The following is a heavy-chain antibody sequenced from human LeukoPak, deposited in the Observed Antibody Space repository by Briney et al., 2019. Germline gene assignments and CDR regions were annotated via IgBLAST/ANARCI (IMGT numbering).Heavy chain of an antibody. CDR1: GVSISSGGYY. V-gene: IGHV4-31*03. Sequence: SQTLSLTCTVSGVSISSGGYYWSWIRQHPGKGLEWIGYIYYSGSTYYNPSLKSRVTISVDTSKNQFSLKLSSVTAADTAVYYCARDPAMTTVTTRDWYFDLWGRGTLVTVSS. CDR2: IYYSGST. J-gene: IGHJ2*01. D-gene: IGHD4-17*01. CDR3: ARDPAMTTVTTRDWYFDL.